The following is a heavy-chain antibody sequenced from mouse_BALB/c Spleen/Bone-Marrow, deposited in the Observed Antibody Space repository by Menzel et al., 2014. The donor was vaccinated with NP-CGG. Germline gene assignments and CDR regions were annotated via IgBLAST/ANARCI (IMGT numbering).Heavy chain of an antibody. J-gene: IGHJ2*01. D-gene: IGHD1-1*01. CDR3: ARPDYYGYLNY. V-gene: IGHV4-1*02. CDR1: GFDFSRYW. Sequence: EVKLMESGGGLVQPGGSLKLSCAASGFDFSRYWMSWVRQAPGKGLEWIGEINPDSRTINYSPSLKDKFIISRDNAKNTLYLRVNKVRSEDTALYYCARPDYYGYLNYWGQGTTLTVSS. CDR2: INPDSRTI.